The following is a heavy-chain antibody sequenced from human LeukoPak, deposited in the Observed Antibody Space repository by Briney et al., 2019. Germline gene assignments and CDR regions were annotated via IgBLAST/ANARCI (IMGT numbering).Heavy chain of an antibody. CDR1: GFTFSSYA. CDR3: AKDRMIVVFSHYFDY. D-gene: IGHD3-22*01. CDR2: ISGSGGST. V-gene: IGHV3-23*01. Sequence: GGSLTLSCAASGFTFSSYAMRWVRQAPGKGLDWVSAISGSGGSTYYADSVKGRLTISRDNSKNTLYLQMNSLRAEDTAVYYCAKDRMIVVFSHYFDYWGQGTLVTVSS. J-gene: IGHJ4*02.